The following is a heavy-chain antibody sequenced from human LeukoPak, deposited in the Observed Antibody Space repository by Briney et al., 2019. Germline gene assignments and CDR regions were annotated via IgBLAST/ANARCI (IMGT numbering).Heavy chain of an antibody. V-gene: IGHV3-30*03. CDR1: GFTFSSYG. D-gene: IGHD3-22*01. Sequence: GGSLRLSCAASGFTFSSYGMHWVRQAPGKGLEWVAVISYDGSNKYYADSVKGRFTISRDNSKNTLYLQMNSLRAEDTAVYYCARAPNYYDRYYYYYYMDVWGKGTTVTVSS. CDR3: ARAPNYYDRYYYYYYMDV. CDR2: ISYDGSNK. J-gene: IGHJ6*03.